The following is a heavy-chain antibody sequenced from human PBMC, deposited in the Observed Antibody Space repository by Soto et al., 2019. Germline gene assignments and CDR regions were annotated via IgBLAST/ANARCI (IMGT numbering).Heavy chain of an antibody. CDR1: GYTFITYG. Sequence: ASVKVSCKASGYTFITYGISWVRQAPGQGLEWMGWISSYNGNTNYAQKLQGRVTMTTDTSTTTAYMELRSLRSDDTAVYYCERGFRGGDADWFEPWGQGTLVNVSS. CDR3: ERGFRGGDADWFEP. D-gene: IGHD2-21*02. V-gene: IGHV1-18*01. J-gene: IGHJ5*02. CDR2: ISSYNGNT.